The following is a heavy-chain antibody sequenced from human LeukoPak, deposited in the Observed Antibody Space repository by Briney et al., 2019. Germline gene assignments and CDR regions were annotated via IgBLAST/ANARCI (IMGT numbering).Heavy chain of an antibody. CDR3: ARDYSSSGTFFGYYYGMDV. Sequence: GGSLRLSCAASGFTFSSYAMHWVRQAPGKGLEWVAVISYDGSNKYYADSVKGRFTISRDNSKNTLYLQMNSLRAEDTAVYYCARDYSSSGTFFGYYYGMDVWGQGTTVTVSS. J-gene: IGHJ6*02. V-gene: IGHV3-30-3*01. D-gene: IGHD2-2*01. CDR1: GFTFSSYA. CDR2: ISYDGSNK.